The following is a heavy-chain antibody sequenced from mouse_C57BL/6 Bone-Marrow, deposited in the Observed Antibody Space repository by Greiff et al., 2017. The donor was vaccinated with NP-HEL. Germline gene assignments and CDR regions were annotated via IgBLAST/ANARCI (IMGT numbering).Heavy chain of an antibody. Sequence: DVQLQESGAELVRPGASVKLSCTASGFNIKDDYMHWVKQRPEQGLEWIGWIDPENGDTEYASKFQGKATITADTSSNTAYLQLSSLTSEDTAVYYCTTAQATYYWGQGTTLTVSS. J-gene: IGHJ2*01. CDR1: GFNIKDDY. D-gene: IGHD3-2*02. CDR2: IDPENGDT. CDR3: TTAQATYY. V-gene: IGHV14-4*01.